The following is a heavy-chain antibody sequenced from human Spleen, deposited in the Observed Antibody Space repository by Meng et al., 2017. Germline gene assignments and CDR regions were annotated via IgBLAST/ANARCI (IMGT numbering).Heavy chain of an antibody. J-gene: IGHJ5*02. CDR3: ASSLVSESVAGGWFDP. CDR2: LGAHDGDT. CDR1: HYTFTGYG. Sequence: QVQVVQSGAEMKRPGAAVKVSCTASHYTFTGYGVSWFRQAPGQGLEWMAWLGAHDGDTSHAPRFQGRVTVTADRPTATAYMELRNLRSDDTGVYYCASSLVSESVAGGWFDPWGQGTLVTVSS. V-gene: IGHV1-18*01. D-gene: IGHD6-19*01.